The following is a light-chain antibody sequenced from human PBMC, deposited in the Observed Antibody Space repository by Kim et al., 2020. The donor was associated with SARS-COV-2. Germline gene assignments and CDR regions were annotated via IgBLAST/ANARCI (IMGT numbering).Light chain of an antibody. CDR1: SSNIGNNY. CDR3: GTWDSSLSAVV. J-gene: IGLJ2*01. V-gene: IGLV1-51*01. Sequence: GQKVTISCSGSSSNIGNNYVSWYQQLPGTAPKLLIYDNNKRPSGIPDRFSGSKSGTSATVGITGLQTGDEADYYCGTWDSSLSAVVFGGGTQLTVL. CDR2: DNN.